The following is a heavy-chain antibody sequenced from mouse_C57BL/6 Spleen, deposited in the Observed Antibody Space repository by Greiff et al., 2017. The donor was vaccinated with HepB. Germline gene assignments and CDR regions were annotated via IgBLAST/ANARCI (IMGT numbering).Heavy chain of an antibody. CDR2: IRSKSNNYAT. V-gene: IGHV10-1*01. Sequence: EVMLVESGGGLVQPKGSLKLSCAASGFSFNTYAMNWVRQAPGKGLEWVARIRSKSNNYATYYADSVKDRFTISRDDSESMLYLQMNNLKTEDTAMYYCVGHLRYDYDGDWYFDVWGTGTTVTVSS. D-gene: IGHD2-4*01. CDR3: VGHLRYDYDGDWYFDV. J-gene: IGHJ1*03. CDR1: GFSFNTYA.